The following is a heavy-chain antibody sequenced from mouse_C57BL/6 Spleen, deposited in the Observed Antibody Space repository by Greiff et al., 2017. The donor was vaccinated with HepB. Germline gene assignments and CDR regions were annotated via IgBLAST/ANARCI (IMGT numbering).Heavy chain of an antibody. CDR1: GFTFSSYA. J-gene: IGHJ4*01. CDR3: TSVYSNYAMDY. D-gene: IGHD2-5*01. Sequence: EVKVVESGEGLVKPGGSLKLSCAASGFTFSSYAMSWVRQTPEKRLEWVAYISSGGDYIYYADTVKGRFTISRDNARNTLYLQMSSLKSEDTAMYYCTSVYSNYAMDYWGQGTSVTVSS. CDR2: ISSGGDYI. V-gene: IGHV5-9-1*02.